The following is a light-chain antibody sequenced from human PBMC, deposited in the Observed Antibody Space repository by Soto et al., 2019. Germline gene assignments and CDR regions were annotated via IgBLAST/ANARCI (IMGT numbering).Light chain of an antibody. CDR1: SSDVGGYNY. CDR2: EVS. Sequence: QSALTQPPSASGSPGQSVTISCTGTSSDVGGYNYVSWYQQHPGKAPKLIIYEVSERPSGVPDRFSGSNSGNTASLTVSGLQAEDEADYYCISYAGSNNLLFGGGTKLTVL. V-gene: IGLV2-8*01. CDR3: ISYAGSNNLL. J-gene: IGLJ2*01.